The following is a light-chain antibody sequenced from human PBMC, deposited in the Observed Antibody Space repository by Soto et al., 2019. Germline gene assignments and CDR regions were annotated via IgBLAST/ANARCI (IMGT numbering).Light chain of an antibody. J-gene: IGLJ1*01. V-gene: IGLV2-8*01. CDR1: SSDVGAYKY. Sequence: QSALTQPPSASGSPGQSVTISCTGTSSDVGAYKYVSWYQQHPGKAPKLMIYEVTKRPSGVPDRFSGSKSANTASLTVSGLQPEDEADYYCCSYAGSNYVFGTGTKLTVL. CDR3: CSYAGSNYV. CDR2: EVT.